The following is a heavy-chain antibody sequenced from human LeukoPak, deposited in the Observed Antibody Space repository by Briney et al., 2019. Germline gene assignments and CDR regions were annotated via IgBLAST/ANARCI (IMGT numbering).Heavy chain of an antibody. J-gene: IGHJ4*02. Sequence: ASVKVSCKASGYTFTSYGISWVRQAPGQGLEWMGWISAYNGNTNYAQKLQGRVTMTTDTSTSTAYMELRSLRSDDTAVYYCARGYMVRGVINYFDYWGQGTLVTVSS. CDR2: ISAYNGNT. CDR1: GYTFTSYG. V-gene: IGHV1-18*01. D-gene: IGHD3-10*01. CDR3: ARGYMVRGVINYFDY.